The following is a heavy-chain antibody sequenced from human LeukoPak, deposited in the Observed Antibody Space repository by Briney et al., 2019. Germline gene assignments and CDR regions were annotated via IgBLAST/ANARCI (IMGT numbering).Heavy chain of an antibody. D-gene: IGHD3-10*01. CDR1: GFTFSSYS. Sequence: GGSLRLSCAASGFTFSSYSVNWVRQAPGKGLEWVSSISSSSSYIYYADSVKGRFTISRDNAKNSLYLQMNSLRAEDTAVYYCARGRITMVRGRGAWFDPWGQGTLVTVSS. V-gene: IGHV3-21*01. CDR2: ISSSSSYI. J-gene: IGHJ5*02. CDR3: ARGRITMVRGRGAWFDP.